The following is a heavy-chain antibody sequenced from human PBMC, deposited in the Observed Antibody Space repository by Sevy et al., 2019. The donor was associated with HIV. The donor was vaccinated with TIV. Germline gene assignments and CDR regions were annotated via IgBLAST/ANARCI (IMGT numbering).Heavy chain of an antibody. V-gene: IGHV3-23*01. CDR1: GFTFSSYA. CDR2: ISGSGGST. Sequence: GGSLRLSCAASGFTFSSYAMSWVRQAPGKGLEWVSAISGSGGSTYYADSVKGRFTISRDNSKNTLYLQMNSLRAEDTAVYYCAKDLPLRDYYYYGMDVWGQGTTVTVSS. CDR3: AKDLPLRDYYYYGMDV. J-gene: IGHJ6*02.